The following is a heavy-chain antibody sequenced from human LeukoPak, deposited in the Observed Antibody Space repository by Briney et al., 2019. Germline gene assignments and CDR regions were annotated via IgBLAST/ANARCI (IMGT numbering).Heavy chain of an antibody. J-gene: IGHJ4*02. CDR1: GFTFSSYW. V-gene: IGHV3-23*01. CDR2: ISGSGGST. CDR3: AKTRSGGSGGDY. Sequence: GGSLRLSCEASGFTFSSYWMNWVRQAPGKGLEWVSAISGSGGSTYYADSVKGRFTISRDNSKNTLYLQMNSLRAEDTAVYYCAKTRSGGSGGDYWGQGTLVTVSS. D-gene: IGHD2-15*01.